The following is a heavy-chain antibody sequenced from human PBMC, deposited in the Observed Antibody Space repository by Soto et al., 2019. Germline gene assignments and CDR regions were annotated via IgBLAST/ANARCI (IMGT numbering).Heavy chain of an antibody. CDR2: INAGNGNT. V-gene: IGHV1-3*01. Sequence: QVPLVQSGAEVKKPGASVKVSCKASGYTFTSYAMHWVRQAPGQRLEWMGWINAGNGNTKYSQKFQGRVTITRDTSASTAYMELSSLRSEDTAVYYCARWAKDIVAYYYGMDVWGQGTTVTVS. CDR3: ARWAKDIVAYYYGMDV. J-gene: IGHJ6*02. CDR1: GYTFTSYA. D-gene: IGHD2-15*01.